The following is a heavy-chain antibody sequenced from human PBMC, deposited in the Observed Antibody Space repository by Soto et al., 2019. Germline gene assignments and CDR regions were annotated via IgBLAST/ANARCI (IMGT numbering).Heavy chain of an antibody. CDR3: ARESRGYVDYAAPAGDAFDI. D-gene: IGHD4-17*01. Sequence: QVQLQESGPGLVKPSQTLSLTCTVSGGAISSGGYYWSWIRQHPGKGLEWIGYIYYSGSTYYNPSLKSRITISVDTSKNQFSLKLSSVTAADTAVYYCARESRGYVDYAAPAGDAFDIWGQGTMVTVSS. V-gene: IGHV4-31*03. CDR2: IYYSGST. J-gene: IGHJ3*02. CDR1: GGAISSGGYY.